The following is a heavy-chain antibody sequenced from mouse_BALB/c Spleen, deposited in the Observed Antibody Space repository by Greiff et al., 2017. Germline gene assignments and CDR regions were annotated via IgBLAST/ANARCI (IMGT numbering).Heavy chain of an antibody. V-gene: IGHV1S137*01. J-gene: IGHJ4*01. CDR3: ARSGSSGRLYYAMDY. CDR1: GYTFTDYA. D-gene: IGHD3-1*01. CDR2: ISTYYGDA. Sequence: QVQLQQSGAELVRPGVSVKISCKGSGYTFTDYAMHWVKQSHAKSLEWIGVISTYYGDASYNQKFKGKATMTVDKSSSTAYMELARLTSEDSAIYYCARSGSSGRLYYAMDYWGQGTSVTVSS.